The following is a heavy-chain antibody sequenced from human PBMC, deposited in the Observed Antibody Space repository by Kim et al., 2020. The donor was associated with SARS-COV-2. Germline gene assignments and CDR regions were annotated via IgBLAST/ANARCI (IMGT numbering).Heavy chain of an antibody. Sequence: SETLSLTCTVSGGSISSYYWSWIRQPPGKGLEWIGYIYYSGSTNYNPSLKSRVTISVDTSKNQFSLKLSSVTAADTAVYYCATRLHSSSWYYFDYWGQGTLVTVSS. J-gene: IGHJ4*02. D-gene: IGHD6-13*01. V-gene: IGHV4-59*01. CDR1: GGSISSYY. CDR3: ATRLHSSSWYYFDY. CDR2: IYYSGST.